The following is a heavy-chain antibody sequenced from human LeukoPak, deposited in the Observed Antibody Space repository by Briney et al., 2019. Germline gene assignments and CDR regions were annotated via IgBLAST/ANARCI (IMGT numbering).Heavy chain of an antibody. CDR1: GGSISSSSYY. V-gene: IGHV4-39*07. J-gene: IGHJ3*02. D-gene: IGHD5-24*01. CDR2: IYYSGST. CDR3: ARDRGDGYNSGAFDI. Sequence: PSETLSLTCTVSGGSISSSSYYWGWIRQPPGKGLEWIGSIYYSGSTYYNPSLKSRVTISVDTSKNQFSPKLSSVTAADTAVYYCARDRGDGYNSGAFDIWGQGTMVTVSS.